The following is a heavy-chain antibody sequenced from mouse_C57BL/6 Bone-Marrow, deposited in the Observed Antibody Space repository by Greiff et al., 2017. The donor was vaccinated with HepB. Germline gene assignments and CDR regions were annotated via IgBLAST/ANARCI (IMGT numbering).Heavy chain of an antibody. CDR1: GFTFSSYA. CDR3: AREGMEYFDY. CDR2: ISDGGSYT. Sequence: EVKLVESGGGLVKPGGSLKLSCAASGFTFSSYAMSWVRQTPEKRLEWVATISDGGSYTYYPDNVKGRFTISRDNAKNNLYLQMSHLKSEDTAMYYCAREGMEYFDYWGQGTTLTVSS. J-gene: IGHJ2*01. V-gene: IGHV5-4*01. D-gene: IGHD2-3*01.